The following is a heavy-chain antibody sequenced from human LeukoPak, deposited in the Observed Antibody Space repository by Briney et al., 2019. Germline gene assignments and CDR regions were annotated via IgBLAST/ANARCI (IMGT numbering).Heavy chain of an antibody. CDR3: ARSSGGDSA. Sequence: RSLRLSCAASGFTFSSYGMHWVRQAPGKGLEWVAVISYDGSNKYYADSVKGRFTISRDNSKNSLYLQMNSLRAEDTAVYYCARSSGGDSAWGQGTLVTVSS. J-gene: IGHJ5*02. CDR1: GFTFSSYG. CDR2: ISYDGSNK. V-gene: IGHV3-30*03. D-gene: IGHD4-23*01.